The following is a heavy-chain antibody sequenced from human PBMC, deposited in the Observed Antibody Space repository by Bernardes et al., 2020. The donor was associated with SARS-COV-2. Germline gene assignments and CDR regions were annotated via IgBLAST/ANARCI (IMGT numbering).Heavy chain of an antibody. CDR2: LDSAGII. J-gene: IGHJ3*02. Sequence: GGSLRLSCAASGFNFAKYAMSWVRQAPGEGLVWVSRLDSAGIINYADSVRGRFTISRDNAKNTLYLQMNNLRAEDTALYYCARHSSGWGGAGNDGFDIWGQGTMVTVSS. CDR3: ARHSSGWGGAGNDGFDI. D-gene: IGHD6-19*01. CDR1: GFNFAKYA. V-gene: IGHV3-74*01.